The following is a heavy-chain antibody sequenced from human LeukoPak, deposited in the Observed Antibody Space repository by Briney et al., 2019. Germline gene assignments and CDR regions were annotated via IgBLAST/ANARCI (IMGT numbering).Heavy chain of an antibody. CDR3: AKGIGKYYYGMDV. D-gene: IGHD3-10*01. Sequence: PGGSLRLSCAASGFTFSNAWMSWVRQAPGKGLEWVSAISGSGGSTYYADSVKGRFTISRDNSKNTLYLQMNSLRAEDTAVYYCAKGIGKYYYGMDVWGQGTTVTVSS. CDR1: GFTFSNAW. CDR2: ISGSGGST. V-gene: IGHV3-23*01. J-gene: IGHJ6*02.